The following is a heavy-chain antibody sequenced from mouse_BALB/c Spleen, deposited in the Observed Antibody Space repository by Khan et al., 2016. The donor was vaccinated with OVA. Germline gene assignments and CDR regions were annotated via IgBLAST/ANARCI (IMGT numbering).Heavy chain of an antibody. CDR3: SRKNYYGEAVDY. J-gene: IGHJ4*01. Sequence: EVKLLESGPGLVKPSQSLSLTCTVTGYSITSNYAWNWIRQFPGNKLEWMGYISYSGSTSYNPSLKSRISITRDTSKNQFFLQLNSVTTEDTATYCCSRKNYYGEAVDYWGQGTSVTVSS. V-gene: IGHV3-2*02. CDR1: GYSITSNYA. D-gene: IGHD1-2*01. CDR2: ISYSGST.